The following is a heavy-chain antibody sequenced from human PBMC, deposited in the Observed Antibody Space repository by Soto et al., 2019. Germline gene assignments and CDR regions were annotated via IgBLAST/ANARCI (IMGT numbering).Heavy chain of an antibody. D-gene: IGHD2-15*01. CDR3: ARYCSGGSCYSRGHYGMDV. CDR1: GGSISSSSYY. CDR2: IYYSGST. V-gene: IGHV4-39*01. Sequence: QLQLQESGPGLVKPSETLSLTCTVSGGSISSSSYYWGWIRQPPGKGLEWIGSIYYSGSTYYNPSLKSRVTISVDTSKNQFSLKLSSVTAADTAVYYCARYCSGGSCYSRGHYGMDVWGQGTTVTVSS. J-gene: IGHJ6*02.